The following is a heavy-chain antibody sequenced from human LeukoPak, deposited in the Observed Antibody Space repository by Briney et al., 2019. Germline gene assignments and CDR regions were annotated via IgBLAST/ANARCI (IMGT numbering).Heavy chain of an antibody. CDR1: AGSISSSSYS. V-gene: IGHV4-39*01. D-gene: IGHD1-26*01. CDR3: ARVGGGVSGSFDY. J-gene: IGHJ4*02. CDR2: IYYSGST. Sequence: PSETLSLTCTVSAGSISSSSYSWGWIRQPPGKGLEWIGSIYYSGSTYFNPSLKSRVTISVDTSKNQFSLKLSSVTAADTAVYYCARVGGGVSGSFDYWGQGTLVTVSS.